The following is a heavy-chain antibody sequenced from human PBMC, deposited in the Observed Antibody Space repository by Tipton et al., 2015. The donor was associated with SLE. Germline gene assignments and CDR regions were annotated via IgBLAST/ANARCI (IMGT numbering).Heavy chain of an antibody. V-gene: IGHV3-30*03. Sequence: SLRLSCAVSGFTFSSYGMHWVRQAPGQGLEGVAVISHDGNKKYYAGSVKGRLTISRDNSKNTLYLQMNSLRAEATAVYYCARGATGGSFGYWGQGTLVTVSS. CDR1: GFTFSSYG. D-gene: IGHD7-27*01. CDR2: ISHDGNKK. CDR3: ARGATGGSFGY. J-gene: IGHJ4*02.